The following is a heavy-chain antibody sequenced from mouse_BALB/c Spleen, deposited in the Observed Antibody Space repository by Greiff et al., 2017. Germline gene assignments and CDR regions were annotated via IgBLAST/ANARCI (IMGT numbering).Heavy chain of an antibody. CDR2: INPSNGGT. J-gene: IGHJ4*01. CDR1: GYTFTSYY. D-gene: IGHD1-1*01. Sequence: VQLQQSGAELVKPGASVKLSCKASGYTFTSYYMYWVKQRPGQGLEWIGEINPSNGGTNFNEKFKSKATLTVDKSSSTAYMQLSSLTSEDSAVYYCTRGPLLLRYAMDYWGQGTSVTVSS. CDR3: TRGPLLLRYAMDY. V-gene: IGHV1S81*02.